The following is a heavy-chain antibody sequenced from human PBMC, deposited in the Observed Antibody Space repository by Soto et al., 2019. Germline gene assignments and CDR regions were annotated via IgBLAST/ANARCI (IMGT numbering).Heavy chain of an antibody. CDR2: IYYSGST. V-gene: IGHV4-59*01. D-gene: IGHD3-22*01. Sequence: SETLSLTCTVSGGSISSYYWSWIRQPPGKGLEWIGYIYYSGSTNYNPSLKSRVTISVDTSKNQFSLKLSSVTAADTAVYYCAREARDYYDSSGSLDAFDIWGQGTMVTVSS. CDR1: GGSISSYY. CDR3: AREARDYYDSSGSLDAFDI. J-gene: IGHJ3*02.